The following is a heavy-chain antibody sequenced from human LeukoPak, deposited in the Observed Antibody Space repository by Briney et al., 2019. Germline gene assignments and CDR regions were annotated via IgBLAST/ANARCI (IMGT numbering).Heavy chain of an antibody. CDR3: ARDWYSSGWYPTRGDAFDI. J-gene: IGHJ3*02. Sequence: GGSLRLSCAASGFTVSSNYMSWVRQAPGKGLEWGSVMYSGGSTYYSGSVKGRFTISRDNSKNTLYLQMNSLRAEDTAVYYCARDWYSSGWYPTRGDAFDIWGQGTMVTVSS. CDR1: GFTVSSNY. D-gene: IGHD6-19*01. V-gene: IGHV3-53*01. CDR2: MYSGGST.